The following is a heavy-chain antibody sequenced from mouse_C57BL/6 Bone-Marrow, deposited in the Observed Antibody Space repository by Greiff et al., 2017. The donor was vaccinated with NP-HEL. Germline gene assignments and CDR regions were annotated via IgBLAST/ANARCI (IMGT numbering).Heavy chain of an antibody. CDR3: ASEGYYGSSYESMDY. D-gene: IGHD1-1*01. V-gene: IGHV1-54*01. Sequence: VQLQQSGAELVRPGTSVKVSCKASGYAFTNYLIEWVKQRPGQGLEWIGVINPGSGGTNYNEKFKGKATLTADKSSSTAYMQLSSLTSEDSAVYFCASEGYYGSSYESMDYWGQGTSVTVSS. CDR1: GYAFTNYL. CDR2: INPGSGGT. J-gene: IGHJ4*01.